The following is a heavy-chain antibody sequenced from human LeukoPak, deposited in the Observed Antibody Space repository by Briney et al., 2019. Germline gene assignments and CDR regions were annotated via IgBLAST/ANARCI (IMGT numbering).Heavy chain of an antibody. J-gene: IGHJ4*02. Sequence: SETLSLTCTVPGGSISTSSYYWGWVRQPPGKGLEWIGNIFYSGSTYYSPSLKSRVTISLDTSRNQFSLKLSSVTAADTAVYYCARRVRSADYRLDYWGQGTLVTVSS. CDR3: ARRVRSADYRLDY. D-gene: IGHD4-11*01. V-gene: IGHV4-39*07. CDR1: GGSISTSSYY. CDR2: IFYSGST.